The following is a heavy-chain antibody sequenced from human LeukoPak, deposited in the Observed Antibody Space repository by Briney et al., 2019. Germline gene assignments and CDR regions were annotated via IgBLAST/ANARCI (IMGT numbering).Heavy chain of an antibody. D-gene: IGHD5-12*01. V-gene: IGHV3-23*01. CDR3: AKVVYSGYGPADY. CDR2: ISGSGGGT. J-gene: IGHJ4*02. CDR1: GFTFSSYA. Sequence: GGSLRLSCAASGFTFSSYAMSWVRQAPGKGLEWVSTISGSGGGTYYTDSVKGRFTTSRDNSKNTLYLQLGSLRAEETAVYYCAKVVYSGYGPADYWGQGTLVTVSS.